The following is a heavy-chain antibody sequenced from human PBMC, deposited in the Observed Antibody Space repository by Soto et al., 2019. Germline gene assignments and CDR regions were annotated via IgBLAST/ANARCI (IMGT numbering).Heavy chain of an antibody. V-gene: IGHV1-8*01. CDR2: MNPNSGNT. J-gene: IGHJ6*02. Sequence: QVQLVQSGAEVKKPGASVKVSCKASGDTFTNYDIKWERQATGQGLEWMGWMNPNSGNTGYAQKFQGRVTMTRNTSISTSYMELSSLRSEDTAVDYCARGRNGMDVWGQGTTVTVSS. CDR3: ARGRNGMDV. CDR1: GDTFTNYD.